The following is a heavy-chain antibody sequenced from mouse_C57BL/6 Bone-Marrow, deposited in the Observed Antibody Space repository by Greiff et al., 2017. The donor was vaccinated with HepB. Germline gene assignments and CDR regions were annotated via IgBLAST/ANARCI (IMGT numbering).Heavy chain of an antibody. CDR2: IDPSDSYT. V-gene: IGHV1-69*01. Sequence: VQLQQPGAELVMPGASVKLSCKASGYTFTSYWMHWVKQRPGQGLEWIGEIDPSDSYTNYNQKFKGKSTLAVDKSSSTAYMQLSSLTSEDSAVYYCARTRDDYDVRYFDVWGTGTTVTVSS. CDR1: GYTFTSYW. CDR3: ARTRDDYDVRYFDV. D-gene: IGHD2-4*01. J-gene: IGHJ1*03.